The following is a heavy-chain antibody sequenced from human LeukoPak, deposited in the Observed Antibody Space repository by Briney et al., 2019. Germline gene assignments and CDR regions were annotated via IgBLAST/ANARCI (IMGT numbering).Heavy chain of an antibody. J-gene: IGHJ3*02. V-gene: IGHV3-21*01. CDR3: ASEPTERWLQYGAFDI. CDR1: GFTFSSYS. D-gene: IGHD5-24*01. Sequence: GGSLRLSCAASGFTFSSYSMNWVRQAPGKRLEWVPSISSSSSYIYYADSVKGRFTISRDNAKNSLYLQMNSLRAEDTAVYYCASEPTERWLQYGAFDIWGQGTVVTVSS. CDR2: ISSSSSYI.